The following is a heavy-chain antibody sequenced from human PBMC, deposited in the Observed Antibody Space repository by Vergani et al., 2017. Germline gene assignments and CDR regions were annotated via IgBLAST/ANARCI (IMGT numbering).Heavy chain of an antibody. J-gene: IGHJ5*02. CDR1: GFTYRY. D-gene: IGHD2-2*01. V-gene: IGHV1-45*02. CDR2: ITPFNGNT. CDR3: ALAESSTSCINSVCITPETGSWFDP. Sequence: QVQLVESGGGVVQPGRSLRLSCAASGFTYRYLHWVRQAPGQALEWMGWITPFNGNTNYAQKFQDRVTITRDRSMSTAYMELSSLRSEDTAMYYCALAESSTSCINSVCITPETGSWFDPWGQGTLVTVSS.